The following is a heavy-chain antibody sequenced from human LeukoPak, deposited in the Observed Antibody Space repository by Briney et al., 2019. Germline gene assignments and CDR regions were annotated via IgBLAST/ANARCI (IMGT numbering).Heavy chain of an antibody. V-gene: IGHV5-51*01. CDR3: ARSCSGGSCYRNWFDP. Sequence: GESLKISCKGSGYSFTSYWIGWVRQMPGKGLEWMGIIYPGDSDTRYSPSFQGQVTISADKSISTAYLQWSSLKASDTAMYYCARSCSGGSCYRNWFDPWGQGTLVTVSS. CDR1: GYSFTSYW. D-gene: IGHD2-15*01. CDR2: IYPGDSDT. J-gene: IGHJ5*02.